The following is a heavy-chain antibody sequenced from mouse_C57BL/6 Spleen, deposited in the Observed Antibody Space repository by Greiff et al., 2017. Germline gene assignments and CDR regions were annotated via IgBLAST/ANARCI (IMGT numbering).Heavy chain of an antibody. CDR2: INPYNGGT. CDR3: HYYYGSSFDY. CDR1: GYTFTDYY. Sequence: VQLQQSGPVLVKPGASVKMSCKASGYTFTDYYMNWVKQSHGKSLEWIGVINPYNGGTSYNQQFKGKATLTVDKSSSTAYMELSSLTSEDSAVYYCHYYYGSSFDYWGQGTTLTVSS. J-gene: IGHJ2*01. D-gene: IGHD1-1*01. V-gene: IGHV1-19*01.